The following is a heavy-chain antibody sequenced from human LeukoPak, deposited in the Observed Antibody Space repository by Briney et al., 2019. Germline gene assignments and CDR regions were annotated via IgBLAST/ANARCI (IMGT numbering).Heavy chain of an antibody. CDR1: GYTFTGYC. CDR2: INPNSGGT. CDR3: ARDRQLWYKDYYYYCGMDV. J-gene: IGHJ6*02. V-gene: IGHV1-2*02. Sequence: ASVKVCCKASGYTFTGYCMHWVGQATGQGLEWMGWINPNSGGTNYAQKLQGRVTMTRDTSISTTYMELSRLRSDDTAVYYCARDRQLWYKDYYYYCGMDVWGQGTTVTVSS. D-gene: IGHD5-18*01.